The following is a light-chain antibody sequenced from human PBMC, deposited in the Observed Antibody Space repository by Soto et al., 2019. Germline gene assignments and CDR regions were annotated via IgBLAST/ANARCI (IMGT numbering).Light chain of an antibody. CDR2: GAS. V-gene: IGKV3-20*01. CDR1: QSVSSNY. Sequence: IVLTQSPGTLSLSPGDRATLSCRASQSVSSNYLGWYQQKPGQAPRLLLYGASSRAIGIPDRFSGSGSGTDFTLTISRLEPEDFAVYYCQQYDTSPPLTFGGGNKVEIK. CDR3: QQYDTSPPLT. J-gene: IGKJ4*01.